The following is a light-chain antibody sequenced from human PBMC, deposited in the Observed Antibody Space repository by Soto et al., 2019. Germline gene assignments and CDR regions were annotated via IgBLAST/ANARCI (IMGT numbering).Light chain of an antibody. CDR1: QTIASSY. J-gene: IGKJ1*01. V-gene: IGKV3-20*01. CDR3: QQYGRSPPWT. Sequence: EIVLTQSPGTLSLSPGERATLSCRASQTIASSYLAWYQQKPGQPPRLLFYGTSSRATGIPDRFSGSGSGTDFTLTISSLEPEDFAVYYCQQYGRSPPWTFGQGTKVDIK. CDR2: GTS.